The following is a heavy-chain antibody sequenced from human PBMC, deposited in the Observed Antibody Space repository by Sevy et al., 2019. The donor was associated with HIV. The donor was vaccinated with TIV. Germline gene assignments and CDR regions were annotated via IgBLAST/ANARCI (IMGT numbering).Heavy chain of an antibody. Sequence: GGSLRLSCAASGFTFNTYGMHWVRQAPGKGLDWVAFIRYDGSTKYFTASVKGRFTISRDNSRNTLYLQMNSLRPADTVVYYCVKGLGMVQGALLSDDIWGQGTMVTVSS. J-gene: IGHJ3*02. CDR3: VKGLGMVQGALLSDDI. V-gene: IGHV3-30*02. CDR1: GFTFNTYG. D-gene: IGHD3-10*01. CDR2: IRYDGSTK.